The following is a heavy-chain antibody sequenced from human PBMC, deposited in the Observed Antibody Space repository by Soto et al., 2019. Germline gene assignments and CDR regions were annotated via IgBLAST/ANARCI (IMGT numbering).Heavy chain of an antibody. V-gene: IGHV3-11*05. D-gene: IGHD1-26*01. CDR3: ARDLRCGSDVFFDY. CDR1: GFTFIDYY. CDR2: FSSTSIYT. J-gene: IGHJ4*02. Sequence: QVQLVESGGGLVKPGGSLRLSCAASGFTFIDYYMSWIRLDPGQGLEWLSYFSSTSIYTNYADSVRGRFTNSRDNAKNSPYLQMNSLRSEDTAVYHCARDLRCGSDVFFDYWGQGTLVTVSS.